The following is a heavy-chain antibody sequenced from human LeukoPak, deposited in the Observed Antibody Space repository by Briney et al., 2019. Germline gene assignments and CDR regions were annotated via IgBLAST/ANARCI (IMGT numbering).Heavy chain of an antibody. CDR1: GGSILSTNW. J-gene: IGHJ4*02. D-gene: IGHD1-26*01. CDR3: ARESGAFSPFGF. Sequence: SETLSLTCAVSGGSILSTNWWSWVRQPPGKGLEWTGEVHLSGASNYNPSLKSRVSMSIDKSRNHLSLELTSVTAADTAIYYCARESGAFSPFGFWGQGTLVTVSS. CDR2: VHLSGAS. V-gene: IGHV4-4*02.